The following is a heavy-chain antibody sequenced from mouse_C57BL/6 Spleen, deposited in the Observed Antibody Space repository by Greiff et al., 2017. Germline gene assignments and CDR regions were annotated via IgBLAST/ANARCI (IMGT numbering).Heavy chain of an antibody. CDR3: ARGYSNYERGAMDY. V-gene: IGHV1-59*01. J-gene: IGHJ4*01. CDR2: IDPSDSYT. D-gene: IGHD2-5*01. Sequence: VQLQQPGAELVRPGTSVKLSCKASGYTFTSYWMHWVKQRPGQGLEWIGVIDPSDSYTNYNQKFKGKATLTVDTSSSTAYMQLSSLTSEDSAVYYCARGYSNYERGAMDYWGQGTSVTVSS. CDR1: GYTFTSYW.